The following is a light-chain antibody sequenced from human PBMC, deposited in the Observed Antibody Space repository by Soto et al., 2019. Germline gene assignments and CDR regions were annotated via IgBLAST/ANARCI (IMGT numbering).Light chain of an antibody. CDR1: SSNIGSNY. J-gene: IGLJ1*01. CDR3: AAWDDSLSA. Sequence: QLVLTQPPSASGTPGQRVTISCSGSSSNIGSNYVYWYQQLPGTAPKLLIYRNNQRPSGVPDRFSGSKSGTSASLAISGLRSEDEADYYCAAWDDSLSAFGTGTKLTVL. V-gene: IGLV1-47*01. CDR2: RNN.